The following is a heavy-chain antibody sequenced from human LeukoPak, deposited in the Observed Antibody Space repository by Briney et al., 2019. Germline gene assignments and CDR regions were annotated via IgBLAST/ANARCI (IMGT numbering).Heavy chain of an antibody. D-gene: IGHD6-19*01. Sequence: PGGSLRLSCAASGFTFDDYGMSWVRQAPGKGLEWVTFIQYDGSKKYYADSVKGRFTISRDNSKNTLYLEMNSLRAEDTAVYYCARVEAVAVYYYYYYYMDVWGKGTTVTVSS. J-gene: IGHJ6*03. V-gene: IGHV3-30*02. CDR3: ARVEAVAVYYYYYYYMDV. CDR2: IQYDGSKK. CDR1: GFTFDDYG.